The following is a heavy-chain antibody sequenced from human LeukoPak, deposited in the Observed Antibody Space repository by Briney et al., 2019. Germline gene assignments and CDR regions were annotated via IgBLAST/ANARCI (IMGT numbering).Heavy chain of an antibody. CDR2: INPSGGST. V-gene: IGHV1-46*01. Sequence: GASVKVSCKASGYTFTSYYMHWARQAPGQGLEWMGIINPSGGSTSYAQKFQGRVTMTRDTSTSTVYMELSSLRSEDTAVYYCARDSVVSGYDSYGMDVWGQGTTVTVSS. CDR1: GYTFTSYY. D-gene: IGHD5-12*01. CDR3: ARDSVVSGYDSYGMDV. J-gene: IGHJ6*02.